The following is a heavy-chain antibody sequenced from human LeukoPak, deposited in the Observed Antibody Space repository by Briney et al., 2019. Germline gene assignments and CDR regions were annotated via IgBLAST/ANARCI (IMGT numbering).Heavy chain of an antibody. V-gene: IGHV3-30*18. CDR2: ISYDGSNE. J-gene: IGHJ4*02. D-gene: IGHD3-22*01. Sequence: GGSLRLSCTASGFTFSNYGMHWVRQAPGKGLEWVAVISYDGSNEYYADSVKGRFTISRDNSKNTLFLQMNSLRPEDTAVYHCAKVALFSGYYPPFDNWGQGTLVTVSS. CDR1: GFTFSNYG. CDR3: AKVALFSGYYPPFDN.